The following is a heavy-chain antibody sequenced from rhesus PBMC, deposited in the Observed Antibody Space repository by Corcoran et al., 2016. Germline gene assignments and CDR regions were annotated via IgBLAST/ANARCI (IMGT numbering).Heavy chain of an antibody. CDR3: ARRRYSFWAGYEAFDC. CDR1: GFSLSTSAMG. CDR2: TYWSDDK. V-gene: IGHV2-1*01. D-gene: IGHD3-3*01. J-gene: IGHJ3*01. Sequence: QVTLKESGPALVKPTQTLTLTCTFSGFSLSTSAMGVGWIRQPSRKALEWLAHTYWSDDKYYSTLLKSRLTISKDTSKNQVVLTMTNVEPVDTATYYCARRRYSFWAGYEAFDCWGQGLRVTVSS.